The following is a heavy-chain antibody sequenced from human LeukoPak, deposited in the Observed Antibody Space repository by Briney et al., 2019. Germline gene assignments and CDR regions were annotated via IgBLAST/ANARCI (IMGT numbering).Heavy chain of an antibody. V-gene: IGHV4-59*01. Sequence: SETLSLTCTVSGGSISSYYWSWIRQPPGKGLEWIGYIYYTGSTNYNPSLKSRVTISVDTSKNQFSLKLNSVTAADTAVYYCARGKEVITMLRGLKPGYYFDYWGQGTLVTVSS. J-gene: IGHJ4*02. D-gene: IGHD3-10*01. CDR2: IYYTGST. CDR3: ARGKEVITMLRGLKPGYYFDY. CDR1: GGSISSYY.